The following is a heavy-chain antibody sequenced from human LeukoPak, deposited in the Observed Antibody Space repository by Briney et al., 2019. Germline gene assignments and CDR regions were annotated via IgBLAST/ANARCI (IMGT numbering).Heavy chain of an antibody. CDR2: IYSGGST. CDR1: GFTVSSNY. J-gene: IGHJ5*02. D-gene: IGHD4-17*01. V-gene: IGHV3-66*01. Sequence: GGSLRLSCAASGFTVSSNYMSWVRQAPGKGLEWVSVIYSGGSTYYADSVKGRFTISRDNSKNTLYLQMNSLRAEDTAVYYCARDRESVTTYASWFDPWGQGTLVTVSS. CDR3: ARDRESVTTYASWFDP.